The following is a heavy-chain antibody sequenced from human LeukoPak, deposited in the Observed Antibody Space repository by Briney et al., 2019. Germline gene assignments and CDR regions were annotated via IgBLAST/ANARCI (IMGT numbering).Heavy chain of an antibody. CDR3: AKGGSIRPYNPAHYDILTGNYYYGMDV. CDR1: GFTFSSSG. J-gene: IGHJ6*02. V-gene: IGHV3-30*18. D-gene: IGHD3-9*01. CDR2: ISYDGSNK. Sequence: PGGSLRLSCAASGFTFSSSGMHWVRQAPGKGLEWVAVISYDGSNKYYADSVKGRFTISRDNSKNTLYLQMNSLRAEDTAVYYCAKGGSIRPYNPAHYDILTGNYYYGMDVWGQGTTVTVSS.